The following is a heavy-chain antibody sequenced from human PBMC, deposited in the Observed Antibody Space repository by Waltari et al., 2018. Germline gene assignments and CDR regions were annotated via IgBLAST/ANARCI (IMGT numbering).Heavy chain of an antibody. Sequence: QVQLVQSGAEVKKPGASVKVSCKASGYTFTSYDINWVRQATGQGLEWMGWMNPNSGNTGYAQKFQGRVTMTRNTSISTAYMELSSLRSEDTAVYYCARGRRLLWFGELSDYYYYGMDVWGQGTTVTVSS. V-gene: IGHV1-8*01. J-gene: IGHJ6*02. CDR2: MNPNSGNT. CDR1: GYTFTSYD. CDR3: ARGRRLLWFGELSDYYYYGMDV. D-gene: IGHD3-10*01.